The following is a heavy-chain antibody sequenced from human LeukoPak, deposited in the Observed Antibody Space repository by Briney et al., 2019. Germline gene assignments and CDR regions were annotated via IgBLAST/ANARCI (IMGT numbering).Heavy chain of an antibody. D-gene: IGHD6-19*01. J-gene: IGHJ5*02. CDR1: GFTFSNYD. Sequence: SGGSLRLSCAASGFTFSNYDMSWVRQAPGKGLEWVSSISDSGGSTYYADSVKGRFTISRDNSKNTPYLQMTNLRAADTAVYYCAKDLSRAVAADWFDPWDQGSLVTVSS. V-gene: IGHV3-23*01. CDR2: ISDSGGST. CDR3: AKDLSRAVAADWFDP.